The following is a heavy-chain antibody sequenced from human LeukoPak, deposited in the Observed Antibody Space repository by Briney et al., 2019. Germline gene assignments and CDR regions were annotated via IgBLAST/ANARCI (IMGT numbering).Heavy chain of an antibody. CDR2: IIGGGGST. Sequence: GGSLRLSCAASGFPFSSHGMSWVRQAPGKGLEWVSGIIGGGGSTYYADSVKGRFTISRDNAKNSLYLQMNSLRAEDTAVYYCASFRGSFAAIQDYGGTQFDAFDIWGQGTMVTVSS. CDR3: ASFRGSFAAIQDYGGTQFDAFDI. V-gene: IGHV3-23*01. J-gene: IGHJ3*02. CDR1: GFPFSSHG. D-gene: IGHD4-23*01.